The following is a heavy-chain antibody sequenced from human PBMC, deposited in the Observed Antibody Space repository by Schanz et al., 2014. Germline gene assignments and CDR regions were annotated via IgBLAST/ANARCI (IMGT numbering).Heavy chain of an antibody. J-gene: IGHJ4*02. Sequence: VQSVHSGTEVQKLGASVKVSCQTSGYTFTAYGINWVRQAPGQGLEWIGWISAQTGDTRYAQKMQGRVTMTRDVSSTTSFLELRSLRYDDTAVYYCARGGYSSGWYDRDIAHFDYWGQGTLVTVSS. V-gene: IGHV1-18*01. CDR3: ARGGYSSGWYDRDIAHFDY. CDR1: GYTFTAYG. D-gene: IGHD6-19*01. CDR2: ISAQTGDT.